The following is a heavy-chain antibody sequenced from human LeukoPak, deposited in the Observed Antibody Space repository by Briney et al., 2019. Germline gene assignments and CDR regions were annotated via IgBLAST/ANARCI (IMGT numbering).Heavy chain of an antibody. J-gene: IGHJ4*02. CDR2: ISSSSSYI. D-gene: IGHD1-26*01. Sequence: GGSLRLSCAASGFTFSSYSMNWVRQAPGKGLEWVSSISSSSSYIYYADSVKGRFTISRDNAKNSLYLQMNSLRAEDTAVYYCASGPVSIAGATSFDYWGQGTLVTVSS. V-gene: IGHV3-21*01. CDR3: ASGPVSIAGATSFDY. CDR1: GFTFSSYS.